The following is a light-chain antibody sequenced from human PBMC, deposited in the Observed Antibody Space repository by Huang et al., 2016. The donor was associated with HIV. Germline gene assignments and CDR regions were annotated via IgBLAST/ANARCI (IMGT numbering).Light chain of an antibody. CDR1: QDISTY. CDR2: AAS. J-gene: IGKJ1*01. V-gene: IGKV1-33*01. CDR3: QQYDNLPWT. Sequence: DIQMTQSPSSLSASVGDRVTITCQASQDISTYLNWYQQKPGNAPKVLIYAASNVETGVPSRFSGSGSGTDFTFNISSLQPGDIATYYCQQYDNLPWTFGQGTKVEIK.